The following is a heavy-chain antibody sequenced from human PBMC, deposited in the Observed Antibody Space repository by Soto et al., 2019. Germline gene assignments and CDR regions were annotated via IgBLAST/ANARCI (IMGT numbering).Heavy chain of an antibody. CDR2: INHSGST. Sequence: PSETLSLTCAVYGGSFSGYYWSWIRQPPGKGLEWIGEINHSGSTNYNPSLKSRVTISVDTSKNQFSLKLSSVTAADTAVYYCARIPYSSGWALDYWGQGTLVT. D-gene: IGHD6-19*01. J-gene: IGHJ4*02. CDR1: GGSFSGYY. V-gene: IGHV4-34*01. CDR3: ARIPYSSGWALDY.